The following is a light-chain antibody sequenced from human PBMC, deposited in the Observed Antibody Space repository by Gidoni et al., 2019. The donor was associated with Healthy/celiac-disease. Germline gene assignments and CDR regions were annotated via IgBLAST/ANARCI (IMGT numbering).Light chain of an antibody. CDR2: SNN. Sequence: QSALTQPPSASGTPGQRVTISCSGSSSNIGSHTVNWYQQLPGTAPKLLIYSNNQRPSGVPDRFSGSKSGTSASLAISGLQSEDEADYYCAAWDDSLNGQVFGTGTKVTVL. CDR3: AAWDDSLNGQV. CDR1: SSNIGSHT. J-gene: IGLJ1*01. V-gene: IGLV1-44*01.